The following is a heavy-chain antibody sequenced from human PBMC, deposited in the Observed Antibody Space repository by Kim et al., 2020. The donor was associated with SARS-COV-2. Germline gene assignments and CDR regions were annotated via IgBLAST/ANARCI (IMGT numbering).Heavy chain of an antibody. CDR2: INDGGGT. CDR1: GESFSTYY. V-gene: IGHV4-34*01. J-gene: IGHJ5*02. Sequence: SQTLSLTCAVYGESFSTYYWTWIRQSPGKGLEWIGEINDGGGTNYSPSLKSRVTISVETSKNQFSLKLRSVTAADTGVYYCARGPNWFDPWGLGTLVTVSS. CDR3: ARGPNWFDP.